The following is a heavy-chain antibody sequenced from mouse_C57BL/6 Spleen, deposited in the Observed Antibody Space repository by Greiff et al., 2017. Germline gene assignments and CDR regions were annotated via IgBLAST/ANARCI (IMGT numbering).Heavy chain of an antibody. V-gene: IGHV1-80*01. D-gene: IGHD1-1*01. J-gene: IGHJ2*01. CDR1: GYAFSSYW. CDR2: IYPGDGDT. Sequence: LQQSGASVKISCKASGYAFSSYWMNWVKQRPGKGLAWIGQIYPGDGDTNYNGKFKGKATLTADKSSSTAYMQLSSLASEASAVYFCATYGSRNYFDYWGQGTTLTVSS. CDR3: ATYGSRNYFDY.